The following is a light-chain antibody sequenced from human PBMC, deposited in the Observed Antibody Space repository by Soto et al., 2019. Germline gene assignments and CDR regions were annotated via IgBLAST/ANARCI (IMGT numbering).Light chain of an antibody. CDR1: SSDVGGYNY. Sequence: QSALTQPRSVSGSPGQSVTISCTGTSSDVGGYNYISWYQQHPGKAPKLMIYDVIKRPSGVPDRFSASKSGNTASLTISGLQAEDEADYYCCSFAGDYISYVFGTGTKLTVL. J-gene: IGLJ1*01. CDR3: CSFAGDYISYV. CDR2: DVI. V-gene: IGLV2-11*01.